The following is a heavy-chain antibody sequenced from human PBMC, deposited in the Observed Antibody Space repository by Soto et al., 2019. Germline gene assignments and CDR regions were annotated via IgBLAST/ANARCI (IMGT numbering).Heavy chain of an antibody. J-gene: IGHJ6*02. Sequence: ASVKVSCKASGYTFTSYGISWVRQAPGQGLEWMGWISAYNGNTNYAQKLQGRVTMTTDTSTSTAYMELRSLRSDDTAVYYCASGPNYGVWGGYTTPTNYYGMDVWGQGTTVTVSS. CDR3: ASGPNYGVWGGYTTPTNYYGMDV. CDR1: GYTFTSYG. V-gene: IGHV1-18*01. D-gene: IGHD3-3*01. CDR2: ISAYNGNT.